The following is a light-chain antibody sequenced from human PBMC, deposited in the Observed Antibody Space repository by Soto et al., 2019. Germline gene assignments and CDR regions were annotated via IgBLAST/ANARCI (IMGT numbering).Light chain of an antibody. Sequence: EIVLTQSPGTLSLSPGERATLSCRASQSVSSNSLAWYHKKPGQSPRLLMCGASSRATGIPDRFSGSGSGTEFTLTISSLQSEDFAVYYCQQYNNWPLTFGQGTKVDI. V-gene: IGKV3D-15*01. CDR3: QQYNNWPLT. CDR2: GAS. CDR1: QSVSSN. J-gene: IGKJ1*01.